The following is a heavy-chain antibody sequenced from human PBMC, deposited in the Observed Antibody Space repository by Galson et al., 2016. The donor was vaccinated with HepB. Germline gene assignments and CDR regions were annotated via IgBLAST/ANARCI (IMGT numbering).Heavy chain of an antibody. CDR2: ISYDGSNE. CDR1: GFTFSSYG. J-gene: IGHJ4*02. Sequence: LRLSCAASGFTFSSYGMHWVRQAPGKGLEWVAVISYDGSNEYYADSVKGRFTIFRDNSKNTLYLQMNSLRTEDTAVYFCAKEQHLAWGVYYFDYWGQGTLVTVSS. D-gene: IGHD6-13*01. CDR3: AKEQHLAWGVYYFDY. V-gene: IGHV3-30*18.